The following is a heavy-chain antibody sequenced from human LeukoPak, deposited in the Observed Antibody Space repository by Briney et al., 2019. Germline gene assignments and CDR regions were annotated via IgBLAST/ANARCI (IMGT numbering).Heavy chain of an antibody. Sequence: GGSLRLSCAAPGFTFSSYSMNWVRQAPGKGLQWVSSISSSGAKTYYADSVKGRVTISRDNAKNSYYLEMNSLVAEDTAVYYCARDPIAVVGGGSFDYWGQGILVTVSS. CDR1: GFTFSSYS. J-gene: IGHJ4*02. CDR3: ARDPIAVVGGGSFDY. V-gene: IGHV3-21*01. D-gene: IGHD6-19*01. CDR2: ISSSGAKT.